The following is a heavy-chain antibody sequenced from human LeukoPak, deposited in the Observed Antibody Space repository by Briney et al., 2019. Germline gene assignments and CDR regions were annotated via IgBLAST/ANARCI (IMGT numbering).Heavy chain of an antibody. CDR1: GGSVRGYY. Sequence: SETLSLICAVYGGSVRGYYWSWIRQPPGKGLEWIGEINHSGSTNYNPSLKSRVTISVDTSKNQFSLKLSSVTAADTAVYYCARGARWLRTDKKFDYWGQGTLVTVSS. CDR2: INHSGST. V-gene: IGHV4-34*01. J-gene: IGHJ4*02. D-gene: IGHD5-12*01. CDR3: ARGARWLRTDKKFDY.